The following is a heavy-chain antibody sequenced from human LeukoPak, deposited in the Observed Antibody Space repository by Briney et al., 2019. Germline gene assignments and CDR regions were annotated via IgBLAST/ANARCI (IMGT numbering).Heavy chain of an antibody. V-gene: IGHV3-23*01. Sequence: GGSLRLSCAASGFTFSSYAMSWVRQAPGKGLEWVSAISGSGGSTYYADSVKGRFTISRDNSKNTLYLQMNSLRAEDTAVYYCAKASVGGLGYYDSSGHYYAFYYFDYWGQGTLVTVSS. CDR2: ISGSGGST. CDR3: AKASVGGLGYYDSSGHYYAFYYFDY. CDR1: GFTFSSYA. J-gene: IGHJ4*02. D-gene: IGHD3-22*01.